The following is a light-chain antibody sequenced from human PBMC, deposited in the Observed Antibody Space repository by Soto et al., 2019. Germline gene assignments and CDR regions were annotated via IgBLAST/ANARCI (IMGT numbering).Light chain of an antibody. J-gene: IGLJ3*02. CDR2: GNN. V-gene: IGLV1-40*01. CDR3: QSYDSSLNNWV. Sequence: QSVLTQPPSVSGAPGQRVIISCTGSSSNIGAGYDVHWYQQLPGAAPKLLIYGNNNRPLGVPDRFSVSKSGTSASLAITGLQAGDEADYYCQSYDSSLNNWVFGGGTKLTVL. CDR1: SSNIGAGYD.